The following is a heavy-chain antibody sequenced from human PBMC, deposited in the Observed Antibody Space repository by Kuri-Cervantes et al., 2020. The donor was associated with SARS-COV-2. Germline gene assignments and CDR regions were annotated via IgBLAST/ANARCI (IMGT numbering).Heavy chain of an antibody. CDR2: IWYDGENE. D-gene: IGHD3-16*01. J-gene: IGHJ6*03. Sequence: GESLKISWVASGFTFRNYVIHRVRQAPGKGLEWVAVIWYDGENEYYAGSVKGRFTISRDNSKNTVSLHMNSLRAEDTAMYYCARGAANYYYMDVWGKGTTVTVSS. V-gene: IGHV3-33*08. CDR3: ARGAANYYYMDV. CDR1: GFTFRNYV.